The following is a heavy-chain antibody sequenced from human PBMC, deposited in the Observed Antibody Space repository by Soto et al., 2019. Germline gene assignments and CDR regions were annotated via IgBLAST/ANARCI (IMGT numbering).Heavy chain of an antibody. D-gene: IGHD3-3*01. J-gene: IGHJ4*02. CDR1: GYTFTSYD. CDR2: MNPNSGNT. V-gene: IGHV1-8*01. Sequence: ASVKVSCKASGYTFTSYDINWVRQATGQGLEWMGWMNPNSGNTGYAQKFQGRVTMTRNTSISTAYMELSSLRSEDTAVYYCARGVTIFGVVMLHFDYWGQGTLVTVYS. CDR3: ARGVTIFGVVMLHFDY.